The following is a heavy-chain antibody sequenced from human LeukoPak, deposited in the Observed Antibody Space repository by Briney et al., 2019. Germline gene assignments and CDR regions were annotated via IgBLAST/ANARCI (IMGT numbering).Heavy chain of an antibody. Sequence: LPGGSLRLSCAASGFTFSSYWMSWVRQAPGTGLEWVANIKQDGSEKYYVDSVKGRFTISRDNAKNSLYLQMNSLRAEDTAVYYCARDSFRGYSSSWYFFDYWGQGTLVTVSS. V-gene: IGHV3-7*03. CDR3: ARDSFRGYSSSWYFFDY. J-gene: IGHJ4*02. CDR1: GFTFSSYW. D-gene: IGHD6-13*01. CDR2: IKQDGSEK.